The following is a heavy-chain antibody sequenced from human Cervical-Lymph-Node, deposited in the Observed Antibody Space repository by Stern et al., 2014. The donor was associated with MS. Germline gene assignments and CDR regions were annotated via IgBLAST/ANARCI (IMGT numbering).Heavy chain of an antibody. Sequence: EVQLVESGAELKKPGESLKISCQGSGYTFANHCIAWVRQTPGKGLEWMGMVYPGGSDTTYSPSFQGLVTMSADKSISTAYLQWSSLKASDTAIYYCARHISGEAGYFDSWGQGSQVTVSS. CDR1: GYTFANHC. V-gene: IGHV5-51*01. J-gene: IGHJ4*02. CDR2: VYPGGSDT. CDR3: ARHISGEAGYFDS. D-gene: IGHD3-16*01.